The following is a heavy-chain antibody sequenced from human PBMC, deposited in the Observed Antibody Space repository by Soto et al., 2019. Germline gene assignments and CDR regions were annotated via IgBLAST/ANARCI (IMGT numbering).Heavy chain of an antibody. CDR3: ARDPHDGVGSAYFQH. Sequence: QVQLVESGGGVVQPGRSLRLSCAASGFTFSSYAMHWVRQTPGKGLEWVAVISYDGSNKYYADSVKGRFTISRDNSKNTLYLQMNSLRAEDTAVYYCARDPHDGVGSAYFQHWGQGTLVTVSS. V-gene: IGHV3-30-3*01. CDR2: ISYDGSNK. J-gene: IGHJ1*01. CDR1: GFTFSSYA. D-gene: IGHD2-2*01.